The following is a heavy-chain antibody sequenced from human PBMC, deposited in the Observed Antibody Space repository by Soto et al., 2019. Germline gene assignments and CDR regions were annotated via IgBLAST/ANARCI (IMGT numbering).Heavy chain of an antibody. Sequence: GVSLRLSCSVSGFNCGSYAMSWVRQAPGKGLEWVSGISAGSGSTYYADSVKGRFTISRDNSKSTLYLQMDTLRAEDTAVYFCAKDRRFGTSSGFDYWGQGTLVTVSS. CDR2: ISAGSGST. J-gene: IGHJ4*02. D-gene: IGHD6-6*01. CDR1: GFNCGSYA. CDR3: AKDRRFGTSSGFDY. V-gene: IGHV3-23*01.